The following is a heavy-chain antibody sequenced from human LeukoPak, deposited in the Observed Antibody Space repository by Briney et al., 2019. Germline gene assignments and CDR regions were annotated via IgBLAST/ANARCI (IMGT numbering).Heavy chain of an antibody. CDR3: ARVLIRGVLSGFDY. V-gene: IGHV3-30-3*01. D-gene: IGHD3-10*01. Sequence: PGRSLRLSCEALGFTFSNYAMHWVRQAPGKGLEWVAVISYDGSYTYYADSVKGRFTISRDNSKNTLYLQMNSLRAEDTAVYYCARVLIRGVLSGFDYWGQGTLVTVSS. CDR1: GFTFSNYA. CDR2: ISYDGSYT. J-gene: IGHJ4*02.